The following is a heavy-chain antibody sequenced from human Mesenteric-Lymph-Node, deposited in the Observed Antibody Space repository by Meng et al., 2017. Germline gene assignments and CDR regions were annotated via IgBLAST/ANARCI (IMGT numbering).Heavy chain of an antibody. V-gene: IGHV1-8*02. CDR1: GGTFSSYA. D-gene: IGHD6-13*01. CDR2: MNPNSGNT. Sequence: ASVKVSCKASGGTFSSYAISWVRQAPGQGLEWMGWMNPNSGNTGYAQKFQGRVTMTRNTSIGTAYMELSSLRSEDTAVYYCSSVRYRSSWPRIDYWGQGTLVTVSS. CDR3: SSVRYRSSWPRIDY. J-gene: IGHJ4*02.